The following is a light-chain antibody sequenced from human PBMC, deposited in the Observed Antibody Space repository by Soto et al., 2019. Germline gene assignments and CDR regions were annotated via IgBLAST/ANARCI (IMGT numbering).Light chain of an antibody. V-gene: IGKV3-15*01. CDR2: GAS. CDR1: QSVSSN. J-gene: IGKJ1*01. Sequence: EIVLTKSPGTLSLSPGARATLSCRASQSVSSNYLAWYQQKPGQAPRPLIYGASTRATGIPARFSGSGSGTEFTLTISSLQSEDFAVYYCQQYNNWPRTCGQGTKVDI. CDR3: QQYNNWPRT.